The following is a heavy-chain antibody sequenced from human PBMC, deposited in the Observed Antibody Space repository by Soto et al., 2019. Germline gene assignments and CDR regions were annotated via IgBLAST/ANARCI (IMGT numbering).Heavy chain of an antibody. CDR3: ARLGEWELLHFDY. Sequence: QVQLVQSGAEVKKPGASVKVSCKASGYTFTSYAMHWVRQAPGQRLEWMGWINAGNGNTKYSQKFQGRVTITRDTTASTAYMELSSLRSEDTAVYYCARLGEWELLHFDYWGQGTLVTVSS. D-gene: IGHD1-26*01. V-gene: IGHV1-3*01. CDR2: INAGNGNT. CDR1: GYTFTSYA. J-gene: IGHJ4*02.